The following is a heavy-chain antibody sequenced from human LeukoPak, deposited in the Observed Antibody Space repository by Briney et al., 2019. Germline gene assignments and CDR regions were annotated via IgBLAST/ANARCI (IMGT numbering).Heavy chain of an antibody. D-gene: IGHD6-25*01. CDR1: GFPFSSSA. J-gene: IGHJ4*02. CDR2: ISYDGNNK. CDR3: APAGGAAIFDY. Sequence: HPGGSLRLSCAASGFPFSSSAMHWVRQAPGKGLEWVAVISYDGNNKYYAESVKGRLTISRDNSKNTVYLQMNSLRTEDTAVYYCAPAGGAAIFDYWGQGTLVTVSS. V-gene: IGHV3-30*04.